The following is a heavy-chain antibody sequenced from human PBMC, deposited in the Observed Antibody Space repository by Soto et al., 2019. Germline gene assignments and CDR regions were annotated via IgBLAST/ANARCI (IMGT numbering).Heavy chain of an antibody. CDR3: AKDKWRELELRGAMDV. CDR1: GFTFYRHA. J-gene: IGHJ6*02. CDR2: LSGGGGNI. V-gene: IGHV3-23*01. D-gene: IGHD1-7*01. Sequence: AGGSLRLSCAASGFTFYRHAMNWVRQAPGKGLEWVSVLSGGGGNIDYAVFVKGRFTISRDNSKNTVYLEMSSLRTEDTGVYYCAKDKWRELELRGAMDVWGQGTTVTVSS.